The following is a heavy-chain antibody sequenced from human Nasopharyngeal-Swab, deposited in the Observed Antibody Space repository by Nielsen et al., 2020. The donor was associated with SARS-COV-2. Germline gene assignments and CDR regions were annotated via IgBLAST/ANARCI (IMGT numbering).Heavy chain of an antibody. J-gene: IGHJ6*03. D-gene: IGHD5-12*01. CDR3: ARGFIVATIFHYYYYMDV. CDR1: GYTFTSYD. V-gene: IGHV1-8*01. CDR2: MNPNSGNT. Sequence: ASVKVSCKASGYTFTSYDINWVRQATGQGREWMGWMNPNSGNTGYAQKFQGRVTMTRNTSISTAYMGLSSLRSEDTAVYYCARGFIVATIFHYYYYMDVWGKGTTVTVSS.